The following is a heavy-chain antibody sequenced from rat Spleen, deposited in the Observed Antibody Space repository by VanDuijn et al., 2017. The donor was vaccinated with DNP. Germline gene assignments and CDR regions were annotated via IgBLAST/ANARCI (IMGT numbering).Heavy chain of an antibody. CDR2: ISARGGST. J-gene: IGHJ2*01. D-gene: IGHD4-3*01. CDR3: TTHNSGYSFDF. CDR1: GFTFSSYN. V-gene: IGHV5-27*01. Sequence: EVQLVESGGGLVQPGRSLKLSCVASGFTFSSYNMAWVRQAPREGLEWVASISARGGSTYYRDSVKGRFTISRDNAKNTQYLQMDSLRSDDAATYYCTTHNSGYSFDFWGQGVMVTVSS.